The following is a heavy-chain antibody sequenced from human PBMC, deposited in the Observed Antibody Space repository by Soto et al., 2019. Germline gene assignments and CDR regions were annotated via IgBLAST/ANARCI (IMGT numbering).Heavy chain of an antibody. V-gene: IGHV3-23*01. Sequence: GGSLRLSCAASGFTFSSYAMSWVRQAPGKGLEWVSAISGSGGSTYYADSVKGRFTISRDNSKNTLYLQMNSLRAEDTAVYYCAKTLGYCTNGVCYTEFGLDAFDIWGQGTMVTVSS. D-gene: IGHD2-8*01. J-gene: IGHJ3*02. CDR2: ISGSGGST. CDR1: GFTFSSYA. CDR3: AKTLGYCTNGVCYTEFGLDAFDI.